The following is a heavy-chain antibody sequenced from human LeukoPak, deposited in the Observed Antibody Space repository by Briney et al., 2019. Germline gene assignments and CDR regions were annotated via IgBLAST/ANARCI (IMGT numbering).Heavy chain of an antibody. CDR1: GFTFSSYA. CDR3: ARAKGLTTVYWYFDL. V-gene: IGHV3-23*01. Sequence: GGSLRLSCAASGFTFSSYAMSWVRQAPGKGLKWVSTINDNGADTYYADSVKGRFTIPRDNSYNTVSLQMNSLRAEDTAVYYCARAKGLTTVYWYFDLWGRGTLVTVSS. J-gene: IGHJ2*01. D-gene: IGHD4-17*01. CDR2: INDNGADT.